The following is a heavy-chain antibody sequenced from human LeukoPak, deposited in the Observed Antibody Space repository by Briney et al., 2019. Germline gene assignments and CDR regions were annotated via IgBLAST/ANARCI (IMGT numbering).Heavy chain of an antibody. CDR1: GFTFSSYG. V-gene: IGHV3-23*01. CDR3: ARVIRAAPGKGYFDY. CDR2: ISGSGGST. Sequence: GGPLRLSCAASGFTFSSYGMHWVRQAPGKGLEWASSISGSGGSTYHADSVKGRFTISRDSSKNTLYLQMNSLRAEDTAIYYCARVIRAAPGKGYFDYWGQGTLVTVSS. D-gene: IGHD6-13*01. J-gene: IGHJ4*02.